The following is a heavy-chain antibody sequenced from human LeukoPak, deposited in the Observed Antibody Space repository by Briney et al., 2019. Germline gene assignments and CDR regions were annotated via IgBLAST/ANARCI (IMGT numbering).Heavy chain of an antibody. D-gene: IGHD3-10*01. CDR2: IWNDGNNK. CDR3: AKTYYYGSGSYYHFDY. V-gene: IGHV3-33*06. Sequence: GGSLRLSCAASGFTFSNYGMHWVRQAPGKGLEWVALIWNDGNNKYHADSVKGRFTISRDNSKNTLYLQMNSLGAEDTAVYYCAKTYYYGSGSYYHFDYWGQGTLVTVSS. CDR1: GFTFSNYG. J-gene: IGHJ4*02.